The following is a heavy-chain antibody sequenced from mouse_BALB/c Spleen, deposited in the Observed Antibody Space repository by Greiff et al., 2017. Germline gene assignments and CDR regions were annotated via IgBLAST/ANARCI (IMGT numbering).Heavy chain of an antibody. Sequence: VQLQQPGAELVKPGAPVKLSCKASGYTFTSYWMNWVKQRPGRGLEWIGRIDPSDSETHYNQKFKDKATLTVDKSSSTAYIQLSSLTSEDSAVYYCARLDYGSSYYFDYWGQGTTLTVSS. V-gene: IGHV1-69*02. CDR2: IDPSDSET. D-gene: IGHD1-1*01. CDR3: ARLDYGSSYYFDY. CDR1: GYTFTSYW. J-gene: IGHJ2*01.